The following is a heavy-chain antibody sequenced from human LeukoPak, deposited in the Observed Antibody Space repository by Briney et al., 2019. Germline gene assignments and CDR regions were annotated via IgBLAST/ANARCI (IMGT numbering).Heavy chain of an antibody. CDR3: ARADYNGGNPGSFDI. D-gene: IGHD2-8*01. V-gene: IGHV4-59*01. J-gene: IGHJ3*02. CDR2: IYYSGTT. CDR1: GGSISSYY. Sequence: SETLSLTCTVSGGSISSYYWSWIRQPPGKGLEWIGYIYYSGTTNYNPSLKSRVSMSVDTSKNQFSLKLSSVTAADTAVYYCARADYNGGNPGSFDIWGRGTMVTVSS.